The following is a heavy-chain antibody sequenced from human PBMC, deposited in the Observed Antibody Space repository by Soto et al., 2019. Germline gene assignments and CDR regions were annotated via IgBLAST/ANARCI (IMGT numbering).Heavy chain of an antibody. Sequence: SETLSLTCTVSGGSISSGDYYWSWIRQPPGKGLEWIGYIYYSGSTYYNPSLKSRVTISVDTSKNQFSLKLSSVTAADTAVYYCARDRRDGSRDYYFDYWGQGTLVTVSS. D-gene: IGHD6-13*01. CDR3: ARDRRDGSRDYYFDY. CDR2: IYYSGST. V-gene: IGHV4-30-4*01. CDR1: GGSISSGDYY. J-gene: IGHJ4*02.